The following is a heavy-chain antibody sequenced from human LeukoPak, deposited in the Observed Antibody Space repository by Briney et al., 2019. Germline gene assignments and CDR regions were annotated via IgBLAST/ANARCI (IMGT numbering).Heavy chain of an antibody. V-gene: IGHV3-30*18. D-gene: IGHD3-10*01. CDR1: GFTFSSYG. Sequence: GGSLRLSCAASGFTFSSYGMHWVRQAPGKGLEGVAVISYDGSNKYYADSVKGRFTISRDNSKNTLYLQMNSLRAEDTAVYYCAKDGYGSGSFDYWGQGTLVTVSS. J-gene: IGHJ4*02. CDR3: AKDGYGSGSFDY. CDR2: ISYDGSNK.